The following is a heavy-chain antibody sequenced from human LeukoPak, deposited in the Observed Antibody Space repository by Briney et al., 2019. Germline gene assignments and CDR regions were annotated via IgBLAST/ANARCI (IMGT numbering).Heavy chain of an antibody. Sequence: GESLKISCKGSGYSFTSYWIGWVRQMPGKGLEWMGIIYPGDSDTRYSPSFQGQVTISADTSISTAYLQWSSLKASDTAMYYCARHWVPGTTSAYYYYGMDVWGQGTTVTVSS. CDR1: GYSFTSYW. CDR3: ARHWVPGTTSAYYYYGMDV. CDR2: IYPGDSDT. V-gene: IGHV5-51*01. D-gene: IGHD1-7*01. J-gene: IGHJ6*02.